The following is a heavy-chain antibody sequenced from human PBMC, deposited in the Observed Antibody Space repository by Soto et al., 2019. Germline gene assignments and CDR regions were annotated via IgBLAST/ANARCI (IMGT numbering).Heavy chain of an antibody. V-gene: IGHV3-30*18. Sequence: QVQLVESGGGVVQPGRSLRLSCASSGFSFSTHGMQWVRQAPGKGLEWVAIISYDGFIKYSADDVKGRFTISRDNSKYTLFLQMDSLRAEDSAVYYCAKDLKASGGHSGTLNYYYGMDVWGQGTTVIVSS. CDR1: GFSFSTHG. CDR3: AKDLKASGGHSGTLNYYYGMDV. D-gene: IGHD3-10*01. J-gene: IGHJ6*02. CDR2: ISYDGFIK.